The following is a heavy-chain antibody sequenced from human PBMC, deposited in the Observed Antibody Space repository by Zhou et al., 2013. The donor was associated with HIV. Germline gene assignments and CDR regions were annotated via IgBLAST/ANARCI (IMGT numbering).Heavy chain of an antibody. CDR2: MNPRSGNT. CDR3: ARHRRYGDNSYAFDI. CDR1: GGTFSTYA. Sequence: QVQLVQSGAEVKKPGSSVKVSCKASGGTFSTYAFSWVRQAPGQGLEWMGWMNPRSGNTGYAQKFQGRVTITRNTSINTAYMELSSLRSEDTGVYYCARHRRYGDNSYAFDIWGQGTMVTVSS. J-gene: IGHJ3*02. V-gene: IGHV1-8*03. D-gene: IGHD2-21*01.